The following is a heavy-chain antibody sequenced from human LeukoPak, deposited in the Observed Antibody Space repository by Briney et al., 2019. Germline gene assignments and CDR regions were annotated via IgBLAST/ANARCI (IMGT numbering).Heavy chain of an antibody. CDR1: GYTFTSYG. V-gene: IGHV1-18*01. CDR2: ISAYNGNT. Sequence: GASVKVSCKASGYTFTSYGISWVRQAPGQGLEWMGWISAYNGNTNYAQKLQGRVTMTTDTSTGTAYMELRSLRSDDTAVYYCARVYCSGGSCYHYFDYWGQGTLVTVSS. D-gene: IGHD2-15*01. CDR3: ARVYCSGGSCYHYFDY. J-gene: IGHJ4*02.